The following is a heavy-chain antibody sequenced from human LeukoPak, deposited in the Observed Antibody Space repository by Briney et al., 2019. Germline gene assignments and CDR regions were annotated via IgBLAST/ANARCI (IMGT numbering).Heavy chain of an antibody. CDR3: ARSMDTAMVYFDY. D-gene: IGHD5-18*01. CDR2: IYYSGST. J-gene: IGHJ4*02. CDR1: GGSISSTSHY. V-gene: IGHV4-61*01. Sequence: SETLSLTCTVSGGSISSTSHYWSWIRQPPGKGLEWIGYIYYSGSTKYNPSLERRVSISVDTSKNQFSLKLSSVTAADTAVYYCARSMDTAMVYFDYWGQGTLVTVSS.